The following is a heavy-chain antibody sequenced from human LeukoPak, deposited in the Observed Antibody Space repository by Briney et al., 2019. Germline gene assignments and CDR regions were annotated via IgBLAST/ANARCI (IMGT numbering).Heavy chain of an antibody. CDR2: IYSSGST. CDR3: ARDGGYCSGGSCYYWFDP. V-gene: IGHV4-4*07. J-gene: IGHJ5*02. CDR1: GGSISNHY. Sequence: SETLSLTCTVSGGSISNHYWSWIRQPPGRGLEWIGRIYSSGSTDYNPSLKSRVTMSVDTFKNHFSLKLSSATAADTAVYYCARDGGYCSGGSCYYWFDPWGQGTLVTVSS. D-gene: IGHD2-15*01.